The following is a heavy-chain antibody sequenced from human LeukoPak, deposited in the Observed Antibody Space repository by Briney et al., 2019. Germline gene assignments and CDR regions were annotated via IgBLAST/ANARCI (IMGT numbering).Heavy chain of an antibody. CDR2: INHSGST. J-gene: IGHJ4*02. CDR1: GGSISSYY. D-gene: IGHD6-13*01. CDR3: ATQGNTQYSSSYNPFDY. Sequence: SETLSLTCTVSGGSISSYYWSWIRQPPGKGLEWIGEINHSGSTNYNPSLKSRVTISVDTSKNQFSLKLSSVTAADTAVYYCATQGNTQYSSSYNPFDYWGQGTLVTVSS. V-gene: IGHV4-34*01.